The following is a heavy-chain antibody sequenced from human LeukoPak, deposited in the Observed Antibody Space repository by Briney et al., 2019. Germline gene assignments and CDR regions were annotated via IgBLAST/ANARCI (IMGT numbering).Heavy chain of an antibody. J-gene: IGHJ1*01. D-gene: IGHD6-19*01. CDR2: IIPIFGTA. Sequence: SVKVSCKASGGTFSSYAISWVRQAPGQGLEWMGGIIPIFGTANYAQKFQGRVTITADESTSTAYMELSSLRSEDTAVYYCARPPIAVAGKAYFQHWGQGTLVSVSS. CDR1: GGTFSSYA. V-gene: IGHV1-69*13. CDR3: ARPPIAVAGKAYFQH.